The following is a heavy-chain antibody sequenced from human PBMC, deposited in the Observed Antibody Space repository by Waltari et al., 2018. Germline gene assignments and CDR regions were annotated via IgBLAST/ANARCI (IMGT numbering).Heavy chain of an antibody. D-gene: IGHD6-13*01. CDR3: ARDRHSSSWPGGLDY. CDR1: GFTVSSNY. V-gene: IGHV3-53*02. CDR2: IYSGGST. J-gene: IGHJ4*02. Sequence: EVQLVETGGGLIQPGGSLRLSCAASGFTVSSNYMSWVRQAPGKGLEWVSVIYSGGSTYYADSVKCRFTISRDNSKNTLYLQMNSLRAEDTAVYYCARDRHSSSWPGGLDYWGQGTLVTVSS.